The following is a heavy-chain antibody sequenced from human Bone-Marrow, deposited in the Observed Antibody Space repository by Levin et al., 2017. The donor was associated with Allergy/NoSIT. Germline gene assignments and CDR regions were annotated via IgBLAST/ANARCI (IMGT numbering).Heavy chain of an antibody. CDR1: GGSISSGGYH. CDR3: AREDGSTFDS. D-gene: IGHD5-24*01. Sequence: SETLSLTCTVSGGSISSGGYHWSWIRQHAGTGLEWIGYIYYSGSTYYNPSLKSRAMISLDTYKNQFSLKVTSATAADAAVYYCAREDGSTFDSWGQGTLVTVSS. CDR2: IYYSGST. V-gene: IGHV4-31*03. J-gene: IGHJ4*02.